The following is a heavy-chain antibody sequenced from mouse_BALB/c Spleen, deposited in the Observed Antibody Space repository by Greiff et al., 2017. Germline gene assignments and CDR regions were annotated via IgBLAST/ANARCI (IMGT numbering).Heavy chain of an antibody. CDR3: ARSGYYDYDAWFDY. Sequence: EVQVVESGPSLVKPSQTLSLTCSVSGDSITSCYWNWIRQFPGNKLEYMGYISYSGSTYYNPSLKSRISITRDTSKNQYYLQLNSVTTEDTATYYCARSGYYDYDAWFDYWGQGTLVTVSA. D-gene: IGHD2-4*01. J-gene: IGHJ3*01. CDR2: ISYSGST. CDR1: GDSITSCY. V-gene: IGHV3-8*02.